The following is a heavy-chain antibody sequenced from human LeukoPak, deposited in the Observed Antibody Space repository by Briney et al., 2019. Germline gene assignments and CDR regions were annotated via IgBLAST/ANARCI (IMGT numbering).Heavy chain of an antibody. CDR1: GFTFSSYG. J-gene: IGHJ4*02. D-gene: IGHD3-22*01. Sequence: GGSLRLSCAASGFTFSSYGMHWVRQAPGKGLEWVAVIWYDGSNKYYADSVKGRFTTSRDNSKNTLYLQMNSLRAEDTAVYYCARAYYYDSSGYYPSDYWGQGTLVTVSS. CDR3: ARAYYYDSSGYYPSDY. CDR2: IWYDGSNK. V-gene: IGHV3-33*01.